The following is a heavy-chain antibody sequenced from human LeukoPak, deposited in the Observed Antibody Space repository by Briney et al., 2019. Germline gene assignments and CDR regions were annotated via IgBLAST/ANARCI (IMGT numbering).Heavy chain of an antibody. CDR1: GFTFSSYG. CDR2: ISGSGGTA. CDR3: ARDAEYCSGGSCYPGAFDI. D-gene: IGHD2-15*01. V-gene: IGHV3-23*01. J-gene: IGHJ3*02. Sequence: GGSLRLSCAASGFTFSSYGMHWVRQAPGKGLEWVSAISGSGGTAYYADSVKGRFTISRDNSKNTLYLQMNSLRAEDTAVYYCARDAEYCSGGSCYPGAFDIWGQGTMVTVSS.